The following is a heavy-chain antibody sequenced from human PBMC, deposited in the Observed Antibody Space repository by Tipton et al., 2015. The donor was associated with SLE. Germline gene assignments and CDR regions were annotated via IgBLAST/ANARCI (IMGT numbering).Heavy chain of an antibody. CDR2: ISYIGST. D-gene: IGHD1-26*01. Sequence: TLSLTCTVSGGAIASGPFYWDWIRQTPGKGLESIGAISYIGSTYYNPSLESRVTISVDTSKNQFSLSLTSVTAADTAVYYCARELYSGSYSVWGQGTLVTVSS. CDR1: GGAIASGPFY. J-gene: IGHJ4*02. CDR3: ARELYSGSYSV. V-gene: IGHV4-39*07.